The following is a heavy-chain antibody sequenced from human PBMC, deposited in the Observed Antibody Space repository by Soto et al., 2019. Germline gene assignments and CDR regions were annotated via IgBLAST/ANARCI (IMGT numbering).Heavy chain of an antibody. Sequence: SETLSLTCTISGDSISGYYWTWVRQSPRKGLQWIGYIYYTGSNNYNYNPSLNSRVTISVDTSKNQFSLKLSSVTAADTSVYYCARHSSGWYLDRWGQGTLVTVSS. D-gene: IGHD6-19*01. CDR1: GDSISGYY. J-gene: IGHJ4*02. CDR2: IYYTGSNNY. CDR3: ARHSSGWYLDR. V-gene: IGHV4-59*08.